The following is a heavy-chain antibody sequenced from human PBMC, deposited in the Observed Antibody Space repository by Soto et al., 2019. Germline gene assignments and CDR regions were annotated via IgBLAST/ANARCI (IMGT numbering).Heavy chain of an antibody. CDR3: ARMATFGSLNWFDT. Sequence: ASVKVSCKASGYSFTNNDVSWVRQATGQGLEWMGWMNPGSGDTGYAQKFQGRVTMTRDISIATAYMELSSLRSDDTAIYYCARMATFGSLNWFDTWGQGTLVTVSS. CDR1: GYSFTNND. J-gene: IGHJ5*02. V-gene: IGHV1-8*01. D-gene: IGHD3-16*01. CDR2: MNPGSGDT.